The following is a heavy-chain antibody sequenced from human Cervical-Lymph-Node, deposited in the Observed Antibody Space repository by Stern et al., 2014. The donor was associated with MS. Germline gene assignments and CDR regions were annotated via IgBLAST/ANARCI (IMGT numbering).Heavy chain of an antibody. J-gene: IGHJ5*02. V-gene: IGHV1-69*01. CDR1: GYTFTSYG. D-gene: IGHD4-17*01. CDR3: ARHTVTTGWFDP. Sequence: VQLVQSGAEVKKPGASVKVSCKASGYTFTSYGISWVRQAPGQGLEWMGGIIPIFGTANYAQKFQGRVTITADESTSTAYMELSSLRSEDTAVYYCARHTVTTGWFDPWGQGTLVTVSS. CDR2: IIPIFGTA.